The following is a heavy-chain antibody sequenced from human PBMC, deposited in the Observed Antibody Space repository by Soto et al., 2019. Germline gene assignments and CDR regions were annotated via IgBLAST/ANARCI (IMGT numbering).Heavy chain of an antibody. CDR2: IHAGNGDT. D-gene: IGHD2-2*01. CDR3: ARVPRYTSDIVEVPAVMFEDWFVP. CDR1: GYTFSTYA. V-gene: IGHV1-3*01. Sequence: QVQLVQSGAEVKKPGASVKVSCKASGYTFSTYAVQGVRQAPGQSLEWIGWIHAGNGDTKYSQKFHDRVTITRDTSASTTYMELSSLRSEDTAVYYCARVPRYTSDIVEVPAVMFEDWFVPWGQGTLVTVSS. J-gene: IGHJ5*02.